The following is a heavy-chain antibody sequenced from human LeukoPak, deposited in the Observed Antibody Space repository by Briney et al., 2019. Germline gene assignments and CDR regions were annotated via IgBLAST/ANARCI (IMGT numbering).Heavy chain of an antibody. CDR3: AKDSYSVLVY. D-gene: IGHD2-8*02. V-gene: IGHV3-23*01. J-gene: IGHJ4*02. CDR1: GFTFSSYA. Sequence: GGSLRLSCAASGFTFSSYAMSWARQAPGEGLEWVSAISDSGAGTYYADSMKGRFTIPRDNSKNTLYLQMNSLRVEDTAVYYCAKDSYSVLVYWGQGTLVTVSS. CDR2: ISDSGAGT.